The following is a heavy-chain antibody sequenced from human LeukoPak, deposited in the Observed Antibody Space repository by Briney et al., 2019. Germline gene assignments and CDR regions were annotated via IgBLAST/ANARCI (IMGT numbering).Heavy chain of an antibody. V-gene: IGHV3-21*01. CDR2: ITSISSAS. CDR3: ARDLAIFGDAFDI. CDR1: GFTFSIYA. Sequence: NPGGSLRLSCAASGFTFSIYAMSWVRQAPGKGLEWVSSITSISSASFYADSVKGRFTISRDNAKNSLYLQMNSLRAEDTAVYYCARDLAIFGDAFDIWGQGTMVTVSS. J-gene: IGHJ3*02. D-gene: IGHD3-3*01.